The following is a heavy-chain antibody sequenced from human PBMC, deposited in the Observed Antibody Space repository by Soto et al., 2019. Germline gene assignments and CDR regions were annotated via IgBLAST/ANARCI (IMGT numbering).Heavy chain of an antibody. J-gene: IGHJ6*02. Sequence: NPSETLSLTCTVSGGSISSSSYYWGWIRQPPGKGLEWIGSIYYSGSTYYNPSLKSRVTISVDTSKNQFSLKLSSVTAADTAVYYCACNGGRDGCSGGSCYPRWYYGMDVWGQGTTVTVSS. V-gene: IGHV4-39*01. CDR1: GGSISSSSYY. D-gene: IGHD2-15*01. CDR2: IYYSGST. CDR3: ACNGGRDGCSGGSCYPRWYYGMDV.